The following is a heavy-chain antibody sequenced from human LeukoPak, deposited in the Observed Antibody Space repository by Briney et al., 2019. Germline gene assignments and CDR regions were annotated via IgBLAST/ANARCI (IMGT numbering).Heavy chain of an antibody. CDR1: GGTFSSYA. CDR2: IIPIFGTA. J-gene: IGHJ4*02. D-gene: IGHD5-12*01. V-gene: IGHV1-69*05. Sequence: GSSVKVSCKASGGTFSSYAISWVRQAPGQGLDWMGGIIPIFGTANYAQKFQGRVTITTDESTSTAYMELGSLRSEDTAVYYCARVATMSRGFDYWGQGTLVTVSS. CDR3: ARVATMSRGFDY.